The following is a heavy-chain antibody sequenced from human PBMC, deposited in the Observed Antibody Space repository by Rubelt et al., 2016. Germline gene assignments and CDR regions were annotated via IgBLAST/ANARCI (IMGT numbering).Heavy chain of an antibody. J-gene: IGHJ4*02. V-gene: IGHV3-53*01. CDR3: ARGPEGAIGY. CDR1: GFTVSSNY. Sequence: VQLVESGGNVVQPGKSLRLSCAASGFTVSSNYMTWVRQAPGKGLEWVSVLYSGGSTYYADSVKGRFTISRDNSKNTLYLQMNSLRAEDTAVYYCARGPEGAIGYWGQGTLVTVSS. D-gene: IGHD4/OR15-4a*01. CDR2: LYSGGST.